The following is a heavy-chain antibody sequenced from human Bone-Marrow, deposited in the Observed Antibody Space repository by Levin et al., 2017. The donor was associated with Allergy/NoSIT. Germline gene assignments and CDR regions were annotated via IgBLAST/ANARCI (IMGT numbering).Heavy chain of an antibody. Sequence: LSLTCAASGFTFDDYAMHWVRQTPGEGLEWVSGINWNSDDIVYADSVKGRFTISRDNAKNSLYLQMNSLRPEDTALYYCAKASDHGVVGPGHFFDYWGRGTLITVSS. D-gene: IGHD2-2*01. J-gene: IGHJ4*02. CDR1: GFTFDDYA. CDR2: INWNSDDI. V-gene: IGHV3-9*01. CDR3: AKASDHGVVGPGHFFDY.